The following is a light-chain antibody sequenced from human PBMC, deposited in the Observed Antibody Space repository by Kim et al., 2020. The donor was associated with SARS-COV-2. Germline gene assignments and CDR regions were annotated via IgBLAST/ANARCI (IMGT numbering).Light chain of an antibody. CDR1: SGVIGSHY. J-gene: IGLJ7*01. CDR3: QSYDSTSHV. V-gene: IGLV6-57*03. Sequence: GKTVTIPCTRSSGVIGSHYVQWYQQRPGSAPTTVIYESNQRPSGDPDRYSGSIDTSSNSASRTISGLKTDDEAYYYCQSYDSTSHVFGGGTQLTVL. CDR2: ESN.